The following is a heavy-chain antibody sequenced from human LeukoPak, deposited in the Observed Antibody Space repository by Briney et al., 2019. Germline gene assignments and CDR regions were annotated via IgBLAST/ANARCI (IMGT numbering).Heavy chain of an antibody. D-gene: IGHD4-17*01. J-gene: IGHJ4*02. CDR3: AREAYGDYAYYFDY. Sequence: GGSLRPSCAASGFTFSSYSMNWVRQAPGKGLEWVSSTSSSSSYIYYADSVKGRFTISRDNAKNSLYLQMNSLRAEDTAVYYRAREAYGDYAYYFDYWGQGTLVTVSS. V-gene: IGHV3-21*01. CDR2: TSSSSSYI. CDR1: GFTFSSYS.